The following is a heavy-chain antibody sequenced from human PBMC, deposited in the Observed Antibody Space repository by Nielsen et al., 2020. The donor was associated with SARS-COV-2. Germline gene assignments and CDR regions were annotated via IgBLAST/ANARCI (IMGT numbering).Heavy chain of an antibody. V-gene: IGHV3-33*06. J-gene: IGHJ1*01. CDR3: AKGSVYMEYFDH. Sequence: GGSLRLSCAASGFTFSGYAMHWVRRAPGKGLEWVAVIWYDGGNEYYADSVKGRFTISRDNSKNTLYVQMNSLRAEDTAVYFCAKGSVYMEYFDHWGQGTLVTVSS. CDR1: GFTFSGYA. D-gene: IGHD5-18*01. CDR2: IWYDGGNE.